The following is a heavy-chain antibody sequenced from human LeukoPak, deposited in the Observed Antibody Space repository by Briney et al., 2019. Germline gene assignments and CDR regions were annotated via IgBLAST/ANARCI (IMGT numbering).Heavy chain of an antibody. D-gene: IGHD3-9*01. CDR1: GDSIGYFY. J-gene: IGHJ3*02. Sequence: SETLSLTCSVSGDSIGYFYWSWIRQAAGKGLEWIGRMSSSGNNDYNASLKSRVTMSVDTSKNQLSLKVSSVTAADTAVYYCARQIDWLEAFDIWGQGTMVTVSS. CDR2: MSSSGNN. CDR3: ARQIDWLEAFDI. V-gene: IGHV4-4*07.